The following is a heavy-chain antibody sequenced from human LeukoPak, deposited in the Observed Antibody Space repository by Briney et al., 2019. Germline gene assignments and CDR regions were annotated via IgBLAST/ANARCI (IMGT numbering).Heavy chain of an antibody. J-gene: IGHJ4*02. D-gene: IGHD6-6*01. Sequence: ASVKVSCKVSGYTLTELSMHWVRQAPGKGLEWMGGFDPEDGETIYAQKFQGRVTMTEDTSTDTAYMELSSLRSEDTAVYYCARGGPYYSSSSGSLKFDYWGQGTLVTVSS. CDR3: ARGGPYYSSSSGSLKFDY. V-gene: IGHV1-24*01. CDR2: FDPEDGET. CDR1: GYTLTELS.